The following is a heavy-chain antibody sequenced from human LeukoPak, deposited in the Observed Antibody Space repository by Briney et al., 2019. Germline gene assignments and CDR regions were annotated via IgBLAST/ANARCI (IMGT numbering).Heavy chain of an antibody. Sequence: SETLSLTCTVSDDSISSYYWTWIRQPPGKGLEWIGYIHYSGRTYYNPSLKSRVTISVDTSKNQFSLKLSSVTAADTAIYYCARVRGVNPYYFDFWGQGTQVTVSS. D-gene: IGHD3-10*01. CDR3: ARVRGVNPYYFDF. J-gene: IGHJ4*02. CDR2: IHYSGRT. V-gene: IGHV4-59*12. CDR1: DDSISSYY.